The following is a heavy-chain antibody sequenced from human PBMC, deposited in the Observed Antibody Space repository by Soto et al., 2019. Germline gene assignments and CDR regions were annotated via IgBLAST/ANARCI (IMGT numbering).Heavy chain of an antibody. CDR2: IKQDGSEK. D-gene: IGHD3-3*01. CDR3: AREITIFGVVISSDYYYGMDV. Sequence: EVQLVESGGGLVQPGGSLRLSCAASGFTFSSYLMSWVRQAPGKGLEWVANIKQDGSEKYYVDSVKGRFTISRANAKNSLCLQMNSLRAEDTAVYYCAREITIFGVVISSDYYYGMDVWGQGTTVTVSS. V-gene: IGHV3-7*01. CDR1: GFTFSSYL. J-gene: IGHJ6*02.